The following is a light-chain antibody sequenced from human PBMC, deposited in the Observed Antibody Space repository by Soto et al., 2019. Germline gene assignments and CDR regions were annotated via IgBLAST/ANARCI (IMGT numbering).Light chain of an antibody. J-gene: IGKJ1*01. CDR3: QQYNGYRTRT. Sequence: DIQMTQSPSSLSASVGDRVSITCRASQDISRWLAWYQQKPGKAPKVLIWDASSLQRGVPSRFTGSGSGTEFTLTINRLQPDDFATYYRQQYNGYRTRTLGQGTKVDIK. V-gene: IGKV1-5*01. CDR1: QDISRW. CDR2: DAS.